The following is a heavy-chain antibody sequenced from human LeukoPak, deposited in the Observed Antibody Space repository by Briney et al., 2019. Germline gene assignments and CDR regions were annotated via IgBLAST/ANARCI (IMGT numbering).Heavy chain of an antibody. V-gene: IGHV3-48*01. CDR1: GFTFSSYS. CDR2: ISSSSGTI. Sequence: PGGSLRLSCAASGFTFSSYSMNWVRQAPGKGLEWVSSISSSSGTIYYADSVKGRFTISRDNTKNSLYLQLNSLRAEDTAVYYCARGMYPTGGWGQGTLVTVSS. CDR3: ARGMYPTGG. J-gene: IGHJ4*02. D-gene: IGHD1-1*01.